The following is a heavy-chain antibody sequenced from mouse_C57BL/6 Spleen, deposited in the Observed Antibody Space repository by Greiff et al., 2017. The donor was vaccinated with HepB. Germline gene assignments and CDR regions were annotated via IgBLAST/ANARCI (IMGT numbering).Heavy chain of an antibody. Sequence: EVKLVESGGGLVKPGGSLKLSCAASGFTFSSYTMSWVRQTPEKRLEWVATISGGGGNTYYPDSVKGRFTIASDNAKNTLYLQMSSLRSEDTALYYCARCGNFYYAMDYWGQGTSVTVSS. V-gene: IGHV5-9*01. CDR2: ISGGGGNT. J-gene: IGHJ4*01. CDR1: GFTFSSYT. CDR3: ARCGNFYYAMDY. D-gene: IGHD2-1*01.